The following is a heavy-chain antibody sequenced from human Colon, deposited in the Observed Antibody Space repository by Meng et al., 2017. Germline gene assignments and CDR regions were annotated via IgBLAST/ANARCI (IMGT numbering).Heavy chain of an antibody. CDR1: GGSISSGGYY. Sequence: QVQRQGSGPGLVKPSQPLSLTCTVVGGSISSGGYYWSWIRQHPGKGLEWIGYIYYSGSTYYNPSLKSLVTISVDTSKNQFSLKLSSVTAADTAVYYCARVLPFSSGWSYFDYWGQGTLVTVSS. CDR3: ARVLPFSSGWSYFDY. D-gene: IGHD6-19*01. CDR2: IYYSGST. V-gene: IGHV4-31*01. J-gene: IGHJ4*02.